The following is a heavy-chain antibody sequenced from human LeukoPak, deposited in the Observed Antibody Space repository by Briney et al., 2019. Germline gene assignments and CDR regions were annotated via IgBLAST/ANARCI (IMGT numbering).Heavy chain of an antibody. J-gene: IGHJ4*02. Sequence: GGSLRLSCAASGFSFSNYDMHWVRQAPGKGLECVAVIRYDGNNKYSADSVKGRFTISRDNSKNTLFLQMNTLRAEDTAVYYCAKGGSLGFDYWGQGTLVTVSS. CDR1: GFSFSNYD. V-gene: IGHV3-30*02. CDR2: IRYDGNNK. CDR3: AKGGSLGFDY. D-gene: IGHD7-27*01.